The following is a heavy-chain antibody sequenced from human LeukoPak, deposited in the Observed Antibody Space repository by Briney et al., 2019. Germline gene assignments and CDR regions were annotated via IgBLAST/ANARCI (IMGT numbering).Heavy chain of an antibody. D-gene: IGHD6-6*01. CDR2: IYYSGST. CDR1: VRFISSGGYY. CDR3: ARVGRIAARSGGMVFDY. Sequence: PSQSLSLTCTVSVRFISSGGYYWSWIRQHPGKGLEWIGYIYYSGSTYYTPSLKSRVTISVDASKNQFSLKLSSVTAADTAVYYCARVGRIAARSGGMVFDYWGQGTLVTVSS. V-gene: IGHV4-31*03. J-gene: IGHJ4*02.